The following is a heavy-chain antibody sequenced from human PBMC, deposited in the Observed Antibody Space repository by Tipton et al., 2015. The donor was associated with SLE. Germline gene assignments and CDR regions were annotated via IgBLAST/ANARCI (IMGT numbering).Heavy chain of an antibody. V-gene: IGHV4-59*03. D-gene: IGHD5-12*01. CDR1: GGSISSYY. CDR3: ATSGYDSLSWFDP. J-gene: IGHJ5*02. CDR2: VHFSGST. Sequence: TLSLTCTVSGGSISSYYWSWIRQPPGKRLEWIGHVHFSGSTHYNPSLKSRVTISLDTSKNQFSLRMSSVTAADTAVYYCATSGYDSLSWFDPWGQGTPVTVSS.